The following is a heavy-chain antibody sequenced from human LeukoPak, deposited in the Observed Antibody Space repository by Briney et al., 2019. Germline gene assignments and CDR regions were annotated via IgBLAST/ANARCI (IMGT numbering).Heavy chain of an antibody. CDR2: IFYRESFSYGGTT. CDR1: GVAISGYY. D-gene: IGHD1/OR15-1a*01. CDR3: ARQISGNKDY. J-gene: IGHJ4*02. V-gene: IGHV4-59*04. Sequence: SETLSLTCTVSGVAISGYYWIWIRQSSGRGLEYIGSIFYRESFSYGGTTFYNPSLQSRVTISVDTSKNAFSLRLSSVTAADTAVYYCARQISGNKDYWGQGILVTVSS.